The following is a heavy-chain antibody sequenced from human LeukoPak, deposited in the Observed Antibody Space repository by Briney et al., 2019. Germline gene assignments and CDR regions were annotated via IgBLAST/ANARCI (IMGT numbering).Heavy chain of an antibody. CDR2: ISSDGNTK. CDR1: GFTFSGYF. CDR3: ANNFLMSVVTANAFDY. J-gene: IGHJ4*02. D-gene: IGHD2-21*02. V-gene: IGHV3-30-3*01. Sequence: GGSLRLSCAASGFTFSGYFMHWVRQAPGKGLEWVAIISSDGNTKYYADSVKGRFTISRGNSRNTLYLQMNSLRAEDTAVYYCANNFLMSVVTANAFDYWGQGTLVTVSS.